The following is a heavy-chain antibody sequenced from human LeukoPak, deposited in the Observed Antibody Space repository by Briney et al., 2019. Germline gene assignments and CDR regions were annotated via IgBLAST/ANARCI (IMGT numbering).Heavy chain of an antibody. J-gene: IGHJ3*02. V-gene: IGHV1-2*06. CDR3: ARRVATTAFDI. CDR1: GYTFTGYY. Sequence: GASVKVSCKASGYTFTGYYIHWVRQAHGQGLEWMGRINPNSGGTNYAQKFQGRVTMTRDTSISTAYMELSRLRSGDTAVYYCARRVATTAFDIWGQGTMVTVSS. D-gene: IGHD2-15*01. CDR2: INPNSGGT.